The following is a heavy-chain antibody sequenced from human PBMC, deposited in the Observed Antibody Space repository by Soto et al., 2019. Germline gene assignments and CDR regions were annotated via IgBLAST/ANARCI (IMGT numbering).Heavy chain of an antibody. CDR2: INHGGST. D-gene: IGHD3-3*01. J-gene: IGHJ6*02. CDR1: GGSFSVYY. CDR3: ARSQSLYRFLAPMDV. V-gene: IGHV4-34*01. Sequence: LSLTCGVYGGSFSVYYWSWIRQPPGTGLEGIGEINHGGSTNYNPSLKSRVTTTVDTSKTDFSLERAAVTAATTAVYYCARSQSLYRFLAPMDVWGQGTTVTVSS.